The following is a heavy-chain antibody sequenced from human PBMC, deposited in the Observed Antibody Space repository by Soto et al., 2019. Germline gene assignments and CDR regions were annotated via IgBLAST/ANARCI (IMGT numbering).Heavy chain of an antibody. Sequence: SETLSLTCTVSGGSISSSSYYWGWIRQPPGKGLEWIGTIYYSGTTYYNPSLKSRVTMSVDTSKNQFSLKLTSVTAVDTAVYYCARREIKGPIYYWGQGTPVTVSA. CDR1: GGSISSSSYY. D-gene: IGHD1-26*01. V-gene: IGHV4-39*07. CDR3: ARREIKGPIYY. CDR2: IYYSGTT. J-gene: IGHJ4*02.